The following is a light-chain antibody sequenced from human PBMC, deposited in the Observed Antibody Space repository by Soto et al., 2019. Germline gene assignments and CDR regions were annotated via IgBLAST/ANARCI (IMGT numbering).Light chain of an antibody. J-gene: IGKJ5*01. CDR3: QQLHGYPIT. CDR2: APS. CDR1: QGIDTS. Sequence: ILLTQSPSSLSASVGDRVTITCRASQGIDTSLAWYQQKPGKAPKLLIYAPSNFQSGVPSRFSGSGSGTHFTLTISSLQPEDFETYSCQQLHGYPITFGQGTRLEI. V-gene: IGKV1-9*01.